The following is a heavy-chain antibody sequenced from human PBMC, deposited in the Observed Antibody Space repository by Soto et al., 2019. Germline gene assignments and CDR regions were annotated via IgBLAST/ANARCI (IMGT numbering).Heavy chain of an antibody. CDR2: IYPGNSDA. J-gene: IGHJ5*02. D-gene: IGHD4-17*01. Sequence: GESLKISCQASGYNFATYWIAWVRQMPGKGLEYMGIIYPGNSDARYSPSFQGQVIFSADKSISTAYLHWSSLKASDTAMYYCARHGFYGDYASNYFDPGGQGTLVTVSS. CDR3: ARHGFYGDYASNYFDP. CDR1: GYNFATYW. V-gene: IGHV5-51*01.